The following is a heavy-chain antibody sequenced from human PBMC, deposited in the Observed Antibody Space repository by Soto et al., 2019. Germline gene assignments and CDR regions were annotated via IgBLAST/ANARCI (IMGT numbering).Heavy chain of an antibody. J-gene: IGHJ3*01. CDR2: ISGSGGST. D-gene: IGHD4-17*01. CDR3: AKDSGPRLPQKEVT. V-gene: IGHV3-23*01. CDR1: GFTFSSYA. Sequence: PGVSLRLSCAASGFTFSSYAMSWVRQAPGKGLEWVSAISGSGGSTYYADSVKGRFTISRDNSKNTLYLQMNSLRAEDTAVYYCAKDSGPRLPQKEVTWGQGTMVTVSS.